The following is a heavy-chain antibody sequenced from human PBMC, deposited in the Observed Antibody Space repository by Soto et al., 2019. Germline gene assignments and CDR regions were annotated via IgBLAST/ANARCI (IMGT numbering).Heavy chain of an antibody. J-gene: IGHJ6*02. V-gene: IGHV3-74*01. CDR2: INSDGSSI. CDR1: RFTFSIYW. Sequence: GESLKISCAASRFTFSIYWMHWVRQAPGKGLVWVSRINSDGSSIAYADSVKGRFTISRDNAKNTLSLQMNSLRAEDTAVYYCARGVDYGMDVWGQGTTVTVSS. CDR3: ARGVDYGMDV.